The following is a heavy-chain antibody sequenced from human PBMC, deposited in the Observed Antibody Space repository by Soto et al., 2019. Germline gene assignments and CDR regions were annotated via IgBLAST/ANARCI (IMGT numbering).Heavy chain of an antibody. J-gene: IGHJ3*01. CDR3: VSSRSAIYGDALDV. Sequence: SETLSITCSVSGGSISSYFRNWLRQPPGKGLEWIGYIYDDGTTDYNPSLKSRVTILLDMSKNQFSLKLSSVTAADTAVYYCVSSRSAIYGDALDVWGQGTMVTVSS. D-gene: IGHD2-2*01. V-gene: IGHV4-59*03. CDR1: GGSISSYF. CDR2: IYDDGTT.